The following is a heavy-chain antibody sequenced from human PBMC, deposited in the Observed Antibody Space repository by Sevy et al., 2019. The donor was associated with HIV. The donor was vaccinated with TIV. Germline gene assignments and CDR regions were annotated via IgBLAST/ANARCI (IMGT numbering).Heavy chain of an antibody. Sequence: ASVKVSCKASGYTFTGYYMHWVRQAPGQGLEWMGRINPNSGGTNYAQKFQGRVTMTRDTSISTAYMELGRLRSDDTAVYYCARESGGSYYSLKYYYYYGMDVWGQGTTVTVSS. CDR1: GYTFTGYY. CDR3: ARESGGSYYSLKYYYYYGMDV. J-gene: IGHJ6*02. V-gene: IGHV1-2*06. D-gene: IGHD1-26*01. CDR2: INPNSGGT.